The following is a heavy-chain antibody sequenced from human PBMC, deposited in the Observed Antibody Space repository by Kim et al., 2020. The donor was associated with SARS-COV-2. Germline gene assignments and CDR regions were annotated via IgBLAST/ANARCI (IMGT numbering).Heavy chain of an antibody. V-gene: IGHV3-53*01. CDR2: IYSGGST. Sequence: GGSLRLSCAASGFTVSSNYMSWVRQAPGKGLEWVSVIYSGGSTYYADSVKGRFTISRDNSKNTLYLQMNSLRAEDTAVYYCAREMDYYGDFTGYWGQGTLVTVSS. J-gene: IGHJ4*02. CDR3: AREMDYYGDFTGY. CDR1: GFTVSSNY. D-gene: IGHD4-17*01.